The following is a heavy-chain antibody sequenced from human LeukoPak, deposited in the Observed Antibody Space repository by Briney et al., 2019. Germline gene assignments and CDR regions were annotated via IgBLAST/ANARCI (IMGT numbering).Heavy chain of an antibody. CDR1: GGTFSSYT. V-gene: IGHV1-69*04. CDR3: ARDRFVDYNFWSGYYPPAEIDY. J-gene: IGHJ4*02. Sequence: GASVKVSCKASGGTFSSYTISWVRQAPGQGLEWMGRIIPILGIANYAQKFQGRGTITADKSTSTAYMELSSLRSEDTAVYYCARDRFVDYNFWSGYYPPAEIDYWGQGTLVTVSS. CDR2: IIPILGIA. D-gene: IGHD3-3*01.